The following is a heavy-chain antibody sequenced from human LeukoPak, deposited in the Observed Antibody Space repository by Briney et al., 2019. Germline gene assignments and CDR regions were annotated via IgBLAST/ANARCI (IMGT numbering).Heavy chain of an antibody. CDR1: GFTVSSNY. V-gene: IGHV3-21*06. Sequence: GGSLRLSCAASGFTVSSNYMSCVRQAPGKGLEWVSSISSSGSYIYYADSLEGRFAISRDNAKNSLYLQMNNLRAEDTAVYYWAREDASSLDYWGQGILVTVSS. CDR2: ISSSGSYI. J-gene: IGHJ4*02. D-gene: IGHD6-13*01. CDR3: AREDASSLDY.